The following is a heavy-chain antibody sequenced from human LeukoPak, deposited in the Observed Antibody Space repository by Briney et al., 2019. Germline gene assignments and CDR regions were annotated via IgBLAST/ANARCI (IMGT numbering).Heavy chain of an antibody. CDR2: IKQDGSEK. CDR3: ARAPFRGWLQSADAFDI. CDR1: GFTFSSYW. J-gene: IGHJ3*02. D-gene: IGHD3-10*01. V-gene: IGHV3-7*01. Sequence: PGGSLRLSCAASGFTFSSYWMSWVRQAPGKGLEWVANIKQDGSEKYYVDSVKGRFTISRDNAKNSLYLQMNSLRAEDTAVYYCARAPFRGWLQSADAFDIWGQGTMVTVSS.